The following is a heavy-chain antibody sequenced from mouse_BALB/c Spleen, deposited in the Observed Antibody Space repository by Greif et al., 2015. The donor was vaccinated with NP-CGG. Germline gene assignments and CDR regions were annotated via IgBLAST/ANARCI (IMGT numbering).Heavy chain of an antibody. J-gene: IGHJ2*01. V-gene: IGHV5-6-5*01. Sequence: EVQLVESGGGLVKPGGSLKLSCAASGFTFSSYAMSWVRQTPEKRLEWVASISSGGSTYYPDSVKGRFTISRDNARNILYLQMSSLRSEDTAMYYCARAYYGNGVFDYWGQGTTLTVSS. D-gene: IGHD2-10*01. CDR1: GFTFSSYA. CDR3: ARAYYGNGVFDY. CDR2: ISSGGST.